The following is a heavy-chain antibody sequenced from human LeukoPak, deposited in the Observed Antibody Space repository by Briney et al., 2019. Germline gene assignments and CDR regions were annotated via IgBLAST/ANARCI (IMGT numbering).Heavy chain of an antibody. CDR1: GLTFSSYS. Sequence: GGFLRLSCVASGLTFSSYSMNWVRQAPGKGLEWVSSISSSSSYIYYADSVKGRFTISRDNAKNSLYLQMNSLRAEDTAVYYCATRYCSGGSCYSPFDYWGQGTLVTVSS. V-gene: IGHV3-21*01. CDR2: ISSSSSYI. D-gene: IGHD2-15*01. J-gene: IGHJ4*02. CDR3: ATRYCSGGSCYSPFDY.